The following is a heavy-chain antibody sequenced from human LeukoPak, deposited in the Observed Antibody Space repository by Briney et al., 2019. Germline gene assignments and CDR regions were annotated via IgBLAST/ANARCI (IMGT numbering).Heavy chain of an antibody. Sequence: QPGGSLRLSCAASGFTFSSYGMHWVRQAPGKGLEWVAVISYDGSNKYYADSVKGRFTISRDNSKNTLYLQMNSLRAEDTAVYYCAKDQFPRWLPLDYGGQGTLSTVS. CDR3: AKDQFPRWLPLDY. CDR2: ISYDGSNK. D-gene: IGHD5-12*01. J-gene: IGHJ4*02. CDR1: GFTFSSYG. V-gene: IGHV3-30*18.